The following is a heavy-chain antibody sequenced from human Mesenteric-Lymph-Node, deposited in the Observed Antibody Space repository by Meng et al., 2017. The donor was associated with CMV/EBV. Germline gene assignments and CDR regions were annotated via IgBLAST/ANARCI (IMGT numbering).Heavy chain of an antibody. D-gene: IGHD6-13*01. Sequence: QITLKESGPTLVKPTQTLTLTCTLSGFSLSTSGVGVGWIRQPPGKALEWLALIYWDDVKRYSPSLKSRLTITKGTSKNQVVLTMTNMDPVDTATYYCAHSSGIAAAGPFYFDYWGQGTLVTVSS. J-gene: IGHJ4*02. V-gene: IGHV2-5*02. CDR1: GFSLSTSGVG. CDR3: AHSSGIAAAGPFYFDY. CDR2: IYWDDVK.